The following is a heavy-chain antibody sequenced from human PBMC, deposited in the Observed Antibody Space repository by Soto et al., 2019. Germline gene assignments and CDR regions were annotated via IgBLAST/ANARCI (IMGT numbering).Heavy chain of an antibody. D-gene: IGHD2-2*01. CDR2: ISAYNGNT. CDR1: GYTFTSYG. V-gene: IGHV1-18*01. J-gene: IGHJ6*02. CDR3: ARDFSRIVVVPAAIPDYGMDV. Sequence: QVPLVQSGAEVKKPGASVKVSCKASGYTFTSYGISWVRQAPGQGLEWMGWISAYNGNTNYAQKLQGRVTMTTDTSTSTAYMELRSLRSDDTAVYYCARDFSRIVVVPAAIPDYGMDVWGQGTTVTVSS.